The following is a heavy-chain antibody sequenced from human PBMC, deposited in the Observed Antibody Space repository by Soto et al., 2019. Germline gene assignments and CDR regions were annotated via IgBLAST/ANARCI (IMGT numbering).Heavy chain of an antibody. V-gene: IGHV4-59*01. CDR2: IYYSGST. CDR1: GGSISSYY. J-gene: IGHJ6*02. Sequence: SETLSLTCTVSGGSISSYYWSWIRQPPGKGLEWIGYIYYSGSTNYNPSLKSRVTISVDTSKNQFSLKLSSVTAADTAVYYCAREPYYYGMDVWGQGTTVTVSS. CDR3: AREPYYYGMDV.